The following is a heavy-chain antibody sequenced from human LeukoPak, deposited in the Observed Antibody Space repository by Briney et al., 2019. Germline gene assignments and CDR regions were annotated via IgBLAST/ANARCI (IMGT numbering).Heavy chain of an antibody. D-gene: IGHD3-10*01. V-gene: IGHV4-59*01. CDR1: GGSISSYY. CDR2: IYYSGST. CDR3: ARRYGSGSSGTFDY. J-gene: IGHJ4*02. Sequence: PSETLSLTCTVSGGSISSYYWSWIRQPPGKGLEWIGYIYYSGSTKYNPSLKSRVTISVDTSKNQFSLKLSSVTAADTAVYYCARRYGSGSSGTFDYWGQGTLVTVSS.